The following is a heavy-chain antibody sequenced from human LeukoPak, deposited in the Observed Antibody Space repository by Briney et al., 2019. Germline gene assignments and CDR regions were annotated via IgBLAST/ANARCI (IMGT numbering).Heavy chain of an antibody. V-gene: IGHV4-34*08. CDR1: GGTFSGYY. Sequence: PSETLSLTCAVYGGTFSGYYWSWIRQPPGKGLEWIGEINHSGSTNYNPSLKSRVTISVATSKNQFSLKLSSVTAADTAVYYCAGQLWYWYFDLWGRGTLVTVPS. D-gene: IGHD5-18*01. J-gene: IGHJ2*01. CDR2: INHSGST. CDR3: AGQLWYWYFDL.